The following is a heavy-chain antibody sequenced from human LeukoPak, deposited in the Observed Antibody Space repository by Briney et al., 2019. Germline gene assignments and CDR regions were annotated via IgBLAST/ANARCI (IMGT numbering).Heavy chain of an antibody. Sequence: SETLSLTCTVSGGSISSSTYYWGWIRQPPGKGLEWIGTIYYRGSIYYNPSLKSRVTISVDTSKNQFSLKLTSVTAADTAVYYCARLGRTYYDFWSGPWGQGTLVTVSS. CDR1: GGSISSSTYY. CDR3: ARLGRTYYDFWSGP. V-gene: IGHV4-39*01. CDR2: IYYRGSI. J-gene: IGHJ5*02. D-gene: IGHD3-3*01.